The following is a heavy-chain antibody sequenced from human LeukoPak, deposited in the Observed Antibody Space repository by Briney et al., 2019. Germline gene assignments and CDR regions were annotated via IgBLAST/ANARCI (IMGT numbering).Heavy chain of an antibody. CDR3: ARPLFAQSAWYYFDD. D-gene: IGHD6-19*01. Sequence: GGSLRLSCPASAFTVSHTYMGWVRQAPGKGLEWVSLFYSDDKTYYADSVKGRFTISRDNDKNSLYLRMNSLRAEDTAVYYCARPLFAQSAWYYFDDWGQGALVTVSS. J-gene: IGHJ4*02. CDR1: AFTVSHTY. V-gene: IGHV3-66*04. CDR2: FYSDDKT.